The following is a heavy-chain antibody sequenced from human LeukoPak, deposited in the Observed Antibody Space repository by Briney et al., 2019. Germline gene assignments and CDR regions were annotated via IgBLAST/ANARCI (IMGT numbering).Heavy chain of an antibody. J-gene: IGHJ4*02. Sequence: ASVKVSCKASGYTFTDYYMLWVRQAPGQGFEWMGWINPNDGDTYYAQKFQGRVTMTRDTSISTAHMEVSRLRSDDTAVYYCARANFLYCSSTSCLFDHWGQGTLFTVSS. D-gene: IGHD2-2*01. CDR2: INPNDGDT. CDR3: ARANFLYCSSTSCLFDH. V-gene: IGHV1-2*02. CDR1: GYTFTDYY.